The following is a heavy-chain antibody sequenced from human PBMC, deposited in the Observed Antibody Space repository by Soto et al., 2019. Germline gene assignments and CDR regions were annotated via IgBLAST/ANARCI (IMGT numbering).Heavy chain of an antibody. CDR3: ARADRSAFEV. J-gene: IGHJ3*01. V-gene: IGHV3-66*01. Sequence: EEQLVESGGGLVQVGGSLRLSCAASGFSVSEKHMSWFRQAPGKGLEWVSTIYSIYGRSRTCYADSVEGRFTISRDNSKNTLSLQMNTLRAEDTAVYYCARADRSAFEVWGQGAMVTVSS. CDR2: IYSIYGRSRT. CDR1: GFSVSEKH.